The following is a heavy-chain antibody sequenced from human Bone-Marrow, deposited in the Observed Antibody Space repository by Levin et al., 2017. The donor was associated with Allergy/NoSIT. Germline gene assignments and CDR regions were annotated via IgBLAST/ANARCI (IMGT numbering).Heavy chain of an antibody. CDR1: GYSISSGYY. J-gene: IGHJ4*02. CDR3: ARGGGKLFYDY. CDR2: IYHSGST. Sequence: SETLSLTCAVSGYSISSGYYWGWIRQPPGKGLEWIGSIYHSGSTYYNPSLKSRVTISVDTSKNQFSLKLSSVTAADTAVYYCARGGGKLFYDYWGQGTLVTVSS. V-gene: IGHV4-38-2*01. D-gene: IGHD4-23*01.